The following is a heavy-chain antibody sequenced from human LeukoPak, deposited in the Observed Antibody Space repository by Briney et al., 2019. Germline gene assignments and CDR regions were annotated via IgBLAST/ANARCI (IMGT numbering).Heavy chain of an antibody. CDR1: GFTLSTYA. J-gene: IGHJ1*01. V-gene: IGHV3-23*01. Sequence: GGALRLSCAASGFTLSTYAMSWVRQAPGGGLEWVSAIDGGGDKTYNADSGKGRFTISRDSAKNTVFLQMNSLRAEDTAVYYCARSATSGWYAEYFQHWGQGTLVTVSS. D-gene: IGHD6-19*01. CDR2: IDGGGDKT. CDR3: ARSATSGWYAEYFQH.